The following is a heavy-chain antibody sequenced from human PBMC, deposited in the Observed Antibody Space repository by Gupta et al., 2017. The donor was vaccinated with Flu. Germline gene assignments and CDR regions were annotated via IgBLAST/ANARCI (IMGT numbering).Heavy chain of an antibody. J-gene: IGHJ4*02. CDR2: ISDDGSNE. Sequence: QVQLVDSGGGVVQPGGARRLSCPASGFTLRRYGMPWVRQTPVKGLEWVAVISDDGSNEWYADSVRGRFTISRDNSKNTLFLQMNSLRPEDTAVYYCAKGGRHNWNYDGDYWGQGTLVTVSS. CDR1: GFTLRRYG. CDR3: AKGGRHNWNYDGDY. D-gene: IGHD1-7*01. V-gene: IGHV3-30*18.